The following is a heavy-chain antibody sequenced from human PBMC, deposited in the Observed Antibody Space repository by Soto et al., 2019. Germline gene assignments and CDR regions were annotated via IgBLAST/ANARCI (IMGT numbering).Heavy chain of an antibody. CDR1: GFTFSDHY. V-gene: IGHV3-72*01. CDR3: ARGYCSNGVCYRYIDL. D-gene: IGHD2-8*01. Sequence: PGGSLRLSCAASGFTFSDHYMDWVRQAPGKGLEWVGRTRNKANSYTTEYAASVKGRFTISRDDSKNSLYLQMNSLKTEDTAVYYCARGYCSNGVCYRYIDLWGRGTLVTSPQ. CDR2: TRNKANSYTT. J-gene: IGHJ2*01.